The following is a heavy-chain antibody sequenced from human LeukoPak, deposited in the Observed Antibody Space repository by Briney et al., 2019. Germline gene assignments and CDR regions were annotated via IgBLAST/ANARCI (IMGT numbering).Heavy chain of an antibody. Sequence: GGSLRLSCVAYGFIVSNNYMRRVRQAPGMGLEWVSTIYRGGSSFYADSVKGRFTISRDNSKNTLYLQMDSLRAEDTAVYYCASDLSTWFDWGQGTQVTVAS. J-gene: IGHJ4*02. CDR2: IYRGGSS. D-gene: IGHD6-13*01. CDR3: ASDLSTWFD. CDR1: GFIVSNNY. V-gene: IGHV3-66*01.